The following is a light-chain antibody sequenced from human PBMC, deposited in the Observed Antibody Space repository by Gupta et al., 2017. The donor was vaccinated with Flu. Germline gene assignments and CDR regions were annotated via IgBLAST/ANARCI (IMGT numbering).Light chain of an antibody. Sequence: QSALTQPRSVSGSPGQSVTIPCTGTSSDVGRYNYVSWYQQSPGKAPKLIIADVTKRPSGVPDRFSGSKSGNTASLTISGLQAEDEADYYCCSYAGSYTFYVFGTGTKVTVL. J-gene: IGLJ1*01. CDR3: CSYAGSYTFYV. V-gene: IGLV2-11*01. CDR1: SSDVGRYNY. CDR2: DVT.